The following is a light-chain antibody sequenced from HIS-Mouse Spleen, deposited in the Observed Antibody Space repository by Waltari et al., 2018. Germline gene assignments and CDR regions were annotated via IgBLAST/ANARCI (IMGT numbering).Light chain of an antibody. CDR3: SSYTSSSTRV. CDR2: EVS. Sequence: QSALTQPASVSGSPGQSITISCTGTSSDVGGYNYFSWYQQHPGKAPKLRIYEVSNRPSGVSNRFSGSKSGNTASLTISGLQAEDEADYYCSSYTSSSTRVFGGGTKLTVL. J-gene: IGLJ3*02. V-gene: IGLV2-14*01. CDR1: SSDVGGYNY.